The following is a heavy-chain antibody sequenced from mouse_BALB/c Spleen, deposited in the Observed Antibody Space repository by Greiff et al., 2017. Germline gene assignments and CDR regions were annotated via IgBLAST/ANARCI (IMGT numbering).Heavy chain of an antibody. CDR1: GYTFTSYW. D-gene: IGHD2-1*01. V-gene: IGHV1-62-2*01. CDR3: ARGVGNSDWFAY. Sequence: QVQLQQPGAELVKPGASVKLSCKASGYTFTSYWMHWVKQRPGQGLEWIGWFYPGSGSIKYNEKFKDKATLTADKSSSTVYMELSRLTSEDSAVYFCARGVGNSDWFAYWGQGTLVTVSA. J-gene: IGHJ3*01. CDR2: FYPGSGSI.